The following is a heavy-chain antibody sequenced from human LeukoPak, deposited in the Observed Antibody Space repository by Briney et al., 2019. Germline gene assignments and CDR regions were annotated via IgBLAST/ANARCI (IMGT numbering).Heavy chain of an antibody. CDR2: IAFDDTDR. CDR1: GFTFSSYV. J-gene: IGHJ4*02. CDR3: TNSDDYGDY. Sequence: GRSLRLSCAASGFTFSSYVMHWVRQAPGKGLEWVAAIAFDDTDRYYIDSVKGRFTISRDDSKNTLYLHMTSLRAEDTAVYYCTNSDDYGDYWGQGTLVTVSS. V-gene: IGHV3-30*04.